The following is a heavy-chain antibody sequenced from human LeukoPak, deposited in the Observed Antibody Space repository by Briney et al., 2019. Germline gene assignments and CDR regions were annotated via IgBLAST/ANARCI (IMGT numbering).Heavy chain of an antibody. J-gene: IGHJ4*02. V-gene: IGHV1-2*02. Sequence: GASVKVSCRTSGYTFIGYYLHWVRQAPGQGLEWMGWINPNSGASNYVQNFQGRVTMTRDTSISPAYMDLSSLRSDDTAVYYCATYSGAHHKTFDYWGRGTLVTVSS. CDR1: GYTFIGYY. CDR2: INPNSGAS. CDR3: ATYSGAHHKTFDY. D-gene: IGHD1-26*01.